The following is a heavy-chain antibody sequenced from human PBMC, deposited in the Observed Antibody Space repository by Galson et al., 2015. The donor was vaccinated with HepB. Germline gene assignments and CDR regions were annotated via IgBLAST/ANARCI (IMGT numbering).Heavy chain of an antibody. D-gene: IGHD6-13*01. CDR2: INAGNGNT. CDR1: GYTFTSYA. CDR3: ARDSGRLAAAGTPPDGTIDY. J-gene: IGHJ4*02. Sequence: SVKVSCKASGYTFTSYAMHWVRQAPGQRLEWMGWINAGNGNTKYSQKFQGRVTITRDTSASTAYMELSSLRSEDTAVYYCARDSGRLAAAGTPPDGTIDYWGQGTLVTVSS. V-gene: IGHV1-3*01.